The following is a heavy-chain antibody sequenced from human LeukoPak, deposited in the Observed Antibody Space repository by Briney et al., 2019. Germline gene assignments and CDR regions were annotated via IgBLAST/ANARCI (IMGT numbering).Heavy chain of an antibody. CDR1: GYTFTSYG. Sequence: ASVKVSCKASGYTFTSYGISWVRQAPGQGLEWMGWISAYNGNTNYAQKLQGRVTMTTDTSTSTAYMELRSLRPDDTAVYYCARDPGYSGYVAFDYWGQGTLVTVSS. CDR3: ARDPGYSGYVAFDY. CDR2: ISAYNGNT. V-gene: IGHV1-18*01. J-gene: IGHJ4*02. D-gene: IGHD5-12*01.